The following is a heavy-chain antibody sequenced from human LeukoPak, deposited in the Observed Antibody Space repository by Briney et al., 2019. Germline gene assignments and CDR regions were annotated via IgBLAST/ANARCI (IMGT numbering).Heavy chain of an antibody. J-gene: IGHJ4*02. V-gene: IGHV3-20*04. CDR1: GFNFYDYG. Sequence: GGSLRLSCAASGFNFYDYGMSWVRQAPGKGLEWVSGIHWNGGNTSYADSVKGRITISRDNAKNSLYLQMNSLRVEDTAFYYCARAAVSSWKLDYWGQGTLVTVSS. CDR2: IHWNGGNT. CDR3: ARAAVSSWKLDY. D-gene: IGHD6-13*01.